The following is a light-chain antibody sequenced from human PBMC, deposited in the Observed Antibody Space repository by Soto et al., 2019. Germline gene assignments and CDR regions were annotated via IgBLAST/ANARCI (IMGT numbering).Light chain of an antibody. J-gene: IGLJ2*01. Sequence: NFMLTQAHSVSESPGKTVTISCTGSSGSIASGYVQWYQQRPGSAPTTLIYEDNQRPAGVPDRFSGSIDSSSNSASLTISGLRPEDEADYYCQSSDGNNMVFGGGTKLTVL. V-gene: IGLV6-57*02. CDR2: EDN. CDR1: SGSIASGY. CDR3: QSSDGNNMV.